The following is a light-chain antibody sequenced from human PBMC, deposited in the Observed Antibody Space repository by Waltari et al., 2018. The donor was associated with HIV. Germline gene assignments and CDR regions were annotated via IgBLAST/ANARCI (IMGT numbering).Light chain of an antibody. CDR3: QSADNSGTYDVV. J-gene: IGLJ2*01. Sequence: SYDLTQPPSVSVSPGQTARLTRSGAALTKQYVYWYQQKPGQAPVLVISKDNERPSGIPSRFSGFSSGTTVTLTISGVQAEDEADYYCQSADNSGTYDVVFGGGTKLTVL. CDR2: KDN. CDR1: ALTKQY. V-gene: IGLV3-25*03.